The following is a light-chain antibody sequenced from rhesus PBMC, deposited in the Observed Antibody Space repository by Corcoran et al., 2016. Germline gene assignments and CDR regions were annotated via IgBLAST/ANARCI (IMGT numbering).Light chain of an antibody. Sequence: ETVMMQSPATLSLSPGERATLSCRASQSVGSTLAWYQQKPGQAPRLLIYYASSSATGIPDRFSGSGSGTEFTLTISSLEPEDVGVYYCQKYNDWPFTFGPGTKLDIK. J-gene: IGKJ3*01. CDR2: YAS. CDR3: QKYNDWPFT. CDR1: QSVGST. V-gene: IGKV3-42*02.